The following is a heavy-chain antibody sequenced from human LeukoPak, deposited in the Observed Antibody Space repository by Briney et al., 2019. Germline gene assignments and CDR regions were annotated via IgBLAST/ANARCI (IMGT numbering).Heavy chain of an antibody. D-gene: IGHD6-13*01. CDR3: AREGIAAAGALFDH. J-gene: IGHJ4*02. V-gene: IGHV4-59*01. CDR1: GGSISSYY. CDR2: IYYSGST. Sequence: SETLSLTCAVSGGSISSYYWSGMRQPPARGRVGRGDIYYSGSTNYYPSLKRRGTISVDTATTQFPLTLRSVTAADTAVYYCAREGIAAAGALFDHWGQGTLVTVSS.